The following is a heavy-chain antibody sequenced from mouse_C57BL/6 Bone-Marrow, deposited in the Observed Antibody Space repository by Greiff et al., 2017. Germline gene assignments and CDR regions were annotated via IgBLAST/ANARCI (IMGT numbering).Heavy chain of an antibody. CDR1: GFTFSSYA. CDR3: TREKTDDDWAMDY. D-gene: IGHD2-4*01. CDR2: ISSGGDYI. Sequence: EVKLMESGEGLVKPGGSLKLSCAASGFTFSSYAMSWVRQTPEKRLEWVAYISSGGDYIYYADTVKGRFTISRDNARNTLYLQMSSLKSEDTAMYYSTREKTDDDWAMDYWGQGTSVTVSS. V-gene: IGHV5-9-1*02. J-gene: IGHJ4*01.